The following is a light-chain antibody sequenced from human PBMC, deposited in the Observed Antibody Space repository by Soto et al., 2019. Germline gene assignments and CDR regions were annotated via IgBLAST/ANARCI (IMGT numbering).Light chain of an antibody. CDR1: SSDIGAYNY. V-gene: IGLV2-14*01. J-gene: IGLJ2*01. Sequence: QSALTQPASVSGSPGQSIAISCTGSSSDIGAYNYVSWYQHHPGKAPKLIIYDVTSRPSGVSSRFSGAKSGNAASLIISGLQPEDEADYFCASYTAYNPLVIFGGGTKLTVL. CDR3: ASYTAYNPLVI. CDR2: DVT.